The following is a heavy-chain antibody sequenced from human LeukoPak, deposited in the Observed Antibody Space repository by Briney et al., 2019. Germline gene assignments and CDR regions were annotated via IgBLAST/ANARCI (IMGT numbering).Heavy chain of an antibody. CDR1: GFTFSSYS. CDR2: ISGSGGST. D-gene: IGHD3-3*01. V-gene: IGHV3-23*01. Sequence: GGSLRLSCAASGFTFSSYSMNWVRQAPGKGLEWVSAISGSGGSTYYADSVKGRFTISRDNSKNTLYLQMNSLRAEDTAVYYCAKEVTIFGVVHYFDYWGQGTLVTVSS. CDR3: AKEVTIFGVVHYFDY. J-gene: IGHJ4*02.